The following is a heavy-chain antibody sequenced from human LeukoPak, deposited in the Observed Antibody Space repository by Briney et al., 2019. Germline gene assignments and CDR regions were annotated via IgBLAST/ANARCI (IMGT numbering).Heavy chain of an antibody. Sequence: PSQTLSLTCTVSGGSITSGGSYWTWIRQHPGKGLEWIGYISYSGSAYYNPSLKSRLTMLVDTSKNQFSLKLSSVTAADTAVYYCARVPTTVTTHFDYWGQGTLVTVSS. CDR1: GGSITSGGSY. J-gene: IGHJ4*02. CDR2: ISYSGSA. V-gene: IGHV4-31*03. D-gene: IGHD4-17*01. CDR3: ARVPTTVTTHFDY.